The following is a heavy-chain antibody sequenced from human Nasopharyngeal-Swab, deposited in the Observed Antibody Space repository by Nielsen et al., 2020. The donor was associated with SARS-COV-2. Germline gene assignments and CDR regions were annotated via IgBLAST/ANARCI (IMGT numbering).Heavy chain of an antibody. D-gene: IGHD4-11*01. J-gene: IGHJ6*03. CDR3: ARGGPTVTRDYMDV. V-gene: IGHV3-11*05. CDR1: GFTFSAYY. CDR2: ISSGSTYT. Sequence: GESLKISCAASGFTFSAYYMSWIRQAPGKGLEWVSYISSGSTYTKYADSVKGRFTISRDNANNSLYLQMNGLRAEDTAIYYCARGGPTVTRDYMDVWGKGTTVTVSS.